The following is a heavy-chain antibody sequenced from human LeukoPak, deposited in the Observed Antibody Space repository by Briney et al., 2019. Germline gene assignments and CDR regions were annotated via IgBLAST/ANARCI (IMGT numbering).Heavy chain of an antibody. V-gene: IGHV3-23*01. CDR2: ISGRGGST. J-gene: IGHJ5*02. CDR3: AKAYCDFWSGCWDHVSNNWFDP. Sequence: GGSLRLSCAASGFTFSSYAMIWVRQAPGNGLEWVSAISGRGGSTYYADSVKGRFTISRDNSKNTLYLQMNSLRAEDTAVYYCAKAYCDFWSGCWDHVSNNWFDPWGQGTLVTVSS. CDR1: GFTFSSYA. D-gene: IGHD3-3*01.